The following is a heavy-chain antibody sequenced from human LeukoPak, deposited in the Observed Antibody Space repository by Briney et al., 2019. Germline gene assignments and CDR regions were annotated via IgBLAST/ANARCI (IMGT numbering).Heavy chain of an antibody. CDR3: APDSSRAFPNWFDP. CDR2: ISGSGDTT. J-gene: IGHJ5*02. D-gene: IGHD3-22*01. Sequence: PGGSLRLSCAVSGFTFSNYAISWVRQAPGKGLEWVSSISGSGDTTYYADPVKGRFTISRDNSKNTLYLQMNSLRAEDTAVYYCAPDSSRAFPNWFDPWGQGTLVTVSS. V-gene: IGHV3-23*01. CDR1: GFTFSNYA.